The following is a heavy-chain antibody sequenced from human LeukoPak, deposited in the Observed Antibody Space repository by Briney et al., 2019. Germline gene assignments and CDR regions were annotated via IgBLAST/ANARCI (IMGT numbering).Heavy chain of an antibody. D-gene: IGHD3-16*01. Sequence: GGSLRLSCAASGFTFSTYSMNWVRQAPGKGLEWVSSISSSSGYIDYADSVKGRFTISRDNAKNSLYLQMNSLRAEDTAVYYCARCIMITFGGVSDYWGQGTLVTVSS. CDR3: ARCIMITFGGVSDY. CDR2: ISSSSGYI. CDR1: GFTFSTYS. J-gene: IGHJ4*02. V-gene: IGHV3-21*01.